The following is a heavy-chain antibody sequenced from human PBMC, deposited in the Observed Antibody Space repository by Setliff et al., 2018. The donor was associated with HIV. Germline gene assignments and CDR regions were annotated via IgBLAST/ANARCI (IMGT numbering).Heavy chain of an antibody. D-gene: IGHD6-19*01. CDR2: IYHSGST. Sequence: PSETLSLTCAVSGSSISNGYYWGWIRQPPGKGLEWIGSIYHSGSTYYNPSLKSRVTISVDTSKNQFSLKLSSVTAADTAVYHCARRNSGWYDAFDIWGRGTMVTVSS. J-gene: IGHJ3*02. CDR1: GSSISNGYY. CDR3: ARRNSGWYDAFDI. V-gene: IGHV4-38-2*01.